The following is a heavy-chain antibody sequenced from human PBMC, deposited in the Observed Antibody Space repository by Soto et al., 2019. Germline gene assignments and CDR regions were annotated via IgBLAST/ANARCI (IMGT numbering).Heavy chain of an antibody. CDR2: ITSTGSST. Sequence: EVQLLESGGGFVQPGGSLRLSCAASGFIFSNYAMTWVRPAPGKGLEWVSAITSTGSSTYYADSVKGRFTISRDNSKNTLYLQINSLTAEDTAVYYCAKGAEGYVVSSLDYWGQGTLVTVSS. CDR1: GFIFSNYA. J-gene: IGHJ4*02. D-gene: IGHD5-12*01. CDR3: AKGAEGYVVSSLDY. V-gene: IGHV3-23*01.